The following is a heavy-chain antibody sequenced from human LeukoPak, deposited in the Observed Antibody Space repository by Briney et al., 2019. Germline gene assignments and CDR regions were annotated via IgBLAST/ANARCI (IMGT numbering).Heavy chain of an antibody. CDR3: ARVTGGSGWYYFDY. V-gene: IGHV4-59*01. CDR1: GGSISGYY. J-gene: IGHJ4*02. CDR2: IHYSGST. D-gene: IGHD6-19*01. Sequence: SETLSLTCTVSGGSISGYYWSWIRQPPGKGLEWIGYIHYSGSTNYNPSLKSRVTISVDTSKNQFSLKLSSVTAADTAVYYCARVTGGSGWYYFDYWGQGTLVTVSS.